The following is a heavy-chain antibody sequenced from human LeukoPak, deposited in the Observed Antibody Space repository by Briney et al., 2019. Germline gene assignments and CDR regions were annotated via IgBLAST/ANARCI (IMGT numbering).Heavy chain of an antibody. Sequence: SETLSLTCTVSGGSISSYYWSWIRQPPGKGLEWIGYIYYSGSTNYNPSLKSRVTVSVDTSKNQFSLKLSSVTAADTAVYYCARLSTNHNRIAAAGNDHWGQGTLVTVSS. CDR3: ARLSTNHNRIAAAGNDH. CDR2: IYYSGST. D-gene: IGHD6-13*01. J-gene: IGHJ4*02. V-gene: IGHV4-59*01. CDR1: GGSISSYY.